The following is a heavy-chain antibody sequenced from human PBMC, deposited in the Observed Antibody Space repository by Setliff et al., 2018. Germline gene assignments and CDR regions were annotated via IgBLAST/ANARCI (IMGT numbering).Heavy chain of an antibody. CDR3: ARMSGFQYIDV. CDR2: INYSGST. CDR1: GGSISNTYYY. Sequence: PSETLSLTCTVSGGSISNTYYYWTWIRQPPGKGLEYIGYINYSGSTNYNPSLKSRVTISGDTSKNQFSLSLTSVTAEDTAVYYCARMSGFQYIDVWDKGTTVTVS. D-gene: IGHD3-3*01. V-gene: IGHV4-61*05. J-gene: IGHJ6*03.